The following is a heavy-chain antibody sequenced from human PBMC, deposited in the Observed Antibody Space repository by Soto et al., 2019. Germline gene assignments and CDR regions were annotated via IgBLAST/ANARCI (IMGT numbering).Heavy chain of an antibody. Sequence: SETLSLTCTVSGGSISSYYWSWIRQPAGKGLEWIGGIYTSGSTNYNPSLKSRVTMSVDTSKNQFSLKLSSVTAAGTAVYYCEREYYDFWSGVVVSQNYYYYGMDVWGQGTTVTVSS. D-gene: IGHD3-3*01. CDR3: EREYYDFWSGVVVSQNYYYYGMDV. V-gene: IGHV4-4*07. J-gene: IGHJ6*02. CDR2: IYTSGST. CDR1: GGSISSYY.